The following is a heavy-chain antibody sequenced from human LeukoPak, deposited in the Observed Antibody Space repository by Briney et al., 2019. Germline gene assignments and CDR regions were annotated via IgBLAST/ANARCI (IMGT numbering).Heavy chain of an antibody. Sequence: GASVKVSCKASGYTFTDIYIHWVRQAPGQGLEWMGWINPLSGGPMYAQKFQGRVTMTRDTSLSTAYIELNGLKSGDTAIYYCAREGIKIFGGWAPFDPWGQGTLVTVS. CDR2: INPLSGGP. CDR1: GYTFTDIY. D-gene: IGHD3-3*01. V-gene: IGHV1-2*02. J-gene: IGHJ5*02. CDR3: AREGIKIFGGWAPFDP.